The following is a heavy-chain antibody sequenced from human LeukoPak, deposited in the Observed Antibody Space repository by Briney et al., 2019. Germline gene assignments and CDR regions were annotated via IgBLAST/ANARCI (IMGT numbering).Heavy chain of an antibody. V-gene: IGHV3-11*01. Sequence: GGSLRLSCAASGFTFSDYYMSWLRQAPGKGLEWVSYISSSGSTIYYADSVKGRFTISRDNAKNSLYLQMNSLRAEDTAVYYCARVGSLAAAESNWFDPWGQGTLVTVSS. CDR3: ARVGSLAAAESNWFDP. J-gene: IGHJ5*02. D-gene: IGHD6-13*01. CDR1: GFTFSDYY. CDR2: ISSSGSTI.